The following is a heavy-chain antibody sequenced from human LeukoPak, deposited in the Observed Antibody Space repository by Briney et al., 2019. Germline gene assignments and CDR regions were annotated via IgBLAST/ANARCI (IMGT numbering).Heavy chain of an antibody. CDR3: ATEAGVTTEVREYYYGMDV. CDR2: IIPMIGIT. V-gene: IGHV1-69*04. Sequence: SVKVSCKASGGTFNSYAFMWVRQAPGQGLEWMGRIIPMIGITNYAQKFQGRVTITADKSTSTAYMELSSLRSEDTAVYYCATEAGVTTEVREYYYGMDVWGQGTTVTVSS. D-gene: IGHD4-11*01. J-gene: IGHJ6*02. CDR1: GGTFNSYA.